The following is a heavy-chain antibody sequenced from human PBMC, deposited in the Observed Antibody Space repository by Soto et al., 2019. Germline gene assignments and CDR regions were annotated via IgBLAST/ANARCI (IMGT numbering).Heavy chain of an antibody. Sequence: EVHLVESGGGLVKPGGSLRLSCAASGFIFTSYTMNWVRRAPGKGLEWVSSISSSSTNIHYADSVKGRFTISRDNAKKSMYLQMNSLRAEDTAVYYCARGPLYYFASWGQGTLVTVSS. V-gene: IGHV3-21*01. CDR1: GFIFTSYT. CDR3: ARGPLYYFAS. CDR2: ISSSSTNI. J-gene: IGHJ4*02.